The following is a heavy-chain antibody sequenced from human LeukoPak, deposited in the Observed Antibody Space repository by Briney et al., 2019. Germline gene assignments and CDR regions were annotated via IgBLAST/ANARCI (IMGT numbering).Heavy chain of an antibody. CDR2: IYYSGST. V-gene: IGHV4-59*01. Sequence: PSETLSLTCAVYGGSFSGYYWSWIRQPPGKGLEWIGYIYYSGSTNYNPSLKSRVTISVDTSKNQFSLKLSSVTAADTAVYYCASRSLYCSSTSCYRNDAFDIWGQGTMVTVSS. CDR1: GGSFSGYY. D-gene: IGHD2-2*01. J-gene: IGHJ3*02. CDR3: ASRSLYCSSTSCYRNDAFDI.